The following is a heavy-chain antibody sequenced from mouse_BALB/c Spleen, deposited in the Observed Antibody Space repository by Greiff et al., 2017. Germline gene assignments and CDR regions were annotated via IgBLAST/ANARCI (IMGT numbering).Heavy chain of an antibody. V-gene: IGHV3-8*02. D-gene: IGHD2-1*01. CDR1: GDSITSGY. CDR3: ARYNYYGNYGYAMDY. Sequence: EVKLQESGPSLVKPSQTLSLTCSVTGDSITSGYWNWIRKFPGNKLEYMGYISYSGSTYYNPSLKSRISITRDTSKNQYYLQLNSVTTEDTATYYCARYNYYGNYGYAMDYWGQGTSVTVSS. CDR2: ISYSGST. J-gene: IGHJ4*01.